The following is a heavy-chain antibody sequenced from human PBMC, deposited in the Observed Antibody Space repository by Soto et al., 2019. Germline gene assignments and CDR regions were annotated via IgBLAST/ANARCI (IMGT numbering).Heavy chain of an antibody. CDR3: ATDVAYDDFEGRMEN. D-gene: IGHD3-3*01. CDR1: GFTFSNYW. CDR2: IKQDGTEK. V-gene: IGHV3-7*01. J-gene: IGHJ4*02. Sequence: EVQLVESGGGLVQPGGSLRLSCAVSGFTFSNYWMTWVRQAPGKGLEWVANIKQDGTEKYYVDSVRGRFTISRDNAXXSLYLHMNSLRVEDTAVYYCATDVAYDDFEGRMENWGQGTLVTVSS.